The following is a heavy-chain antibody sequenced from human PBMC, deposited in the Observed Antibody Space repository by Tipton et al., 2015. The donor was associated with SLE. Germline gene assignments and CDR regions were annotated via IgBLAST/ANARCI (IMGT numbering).Heavy chain of an antibody. Sequence: TLSLTCTVSGGSISSGGYYWSWNRQHPGKGLEWIGYIYYSGSTYYNPSLKSRVTISIDTSKNQFSLKLSSVTAADTAVYYCARALQNYFDYWGQGALVTVSS. J-gene: IGHJ4*02. CDR1: GGSISSGGYY. CDR3: ARALQNYFDY. CDR2: IYYSGST. V-gene: IGHV4-31*03.